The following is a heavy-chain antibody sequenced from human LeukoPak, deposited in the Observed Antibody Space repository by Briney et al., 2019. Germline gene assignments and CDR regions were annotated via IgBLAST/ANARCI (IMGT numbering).Heavy chain of an antibody. Sequence: GGSLRLSCAASGFPFSTYAMSWVRQAPGKGLEWVSVISGSGGDTYYADSVKGRFTISGDNSKNTVYLQMNSLRAEDTAVYYCARALTTLTYEGYWGQGTLVTVSS. V-gene: IGHV3-23*01. CDR2: ISGSGGDT. CDR1: GFPFSTYA. D-gene: IGHD1-1*01. CDR3: ARALTTLTYEGY. J-gene: IGHJ4*02.